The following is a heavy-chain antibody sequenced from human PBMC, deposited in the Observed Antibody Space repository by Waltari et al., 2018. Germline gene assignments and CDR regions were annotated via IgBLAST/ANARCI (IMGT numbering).Heavy chain of an antibody. J-gene: IGHJ3*02. CDR1: GGTFSSYT. V-gene: IGHV1-69*02. CDR2: IIPILGIA. D-gene: IGHD3-9*01. Sequence: QVQLVQSGAEVKKPGSSVKVSCKASGGTFSSYTISWVRQAPGQGLEWMGRIIPILGIANYAQKFQGRVTITAVKSTSTAYMELSSLRSEDTAVYYCARSPRITIFTGGDAFDIWGQGTMVTVSS. CDR3: ARSPRITIFTGGDAFDI.